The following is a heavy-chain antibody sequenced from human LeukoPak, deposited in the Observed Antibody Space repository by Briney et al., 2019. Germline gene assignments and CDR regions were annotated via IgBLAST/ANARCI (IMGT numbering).Heavy chain of an antibody. CDR1: GGSFSGYY. CDR2: INHSGST. V-gene: IGHV4-34*01. CDR3: ARHSYGGPFDY. J-gene: IGHJ4*02. Sequence: SETLSLTCAVYGGSFSGYYWSWIRQPPGKGLEWIGEINHSGSTNYNPSLKSRVTISVDTSKNQFSLKLSSVTAADTAVYYCARHSYGGPFDYWGQGTLVTVSS. D-gene: IGHD4-23*01.